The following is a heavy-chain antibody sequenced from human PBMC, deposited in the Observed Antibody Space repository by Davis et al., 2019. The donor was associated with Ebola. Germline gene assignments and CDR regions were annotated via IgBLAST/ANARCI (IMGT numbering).Heavy chain of an antibody. CDR1: GYTFTSYG. J-gene: IGHJ5*02. D-gene: IGHD4-17*01. CDR2: IIPIFGTA. V-gene: IGHV1-69*05. Sequence: SVKVSCKASGYTFTSYGISWVRQAPGQGLEWMGGIIPIFGTANYAQKFQGRVTITRDTSASTAYMELSSLRSEDTAVYYCARDEATVTTNWFDPWGQGTLVTVSS. CDR3: ARDEATVTTNWFDP.